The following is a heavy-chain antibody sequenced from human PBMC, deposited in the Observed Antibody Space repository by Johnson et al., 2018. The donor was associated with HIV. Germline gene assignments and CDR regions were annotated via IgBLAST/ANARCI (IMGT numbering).Heavy chain of an antibody. CDR1: GFTFSSYG. CDR2: ISYDGNNK. J-gene: IGHJ3*02. V-gene: IGHV3-30*18. Sequence: QVQVVESGGGVVQPGRSLRLSCAASGFTFSSYGMLWVRQAPGKGLEWVAVISYDGNNKYYADSVKGRFTISRDNSKNTLYLQMNSLRAEDTALYYCAKGGIATRFFDIWGQGTMVTVSS. D-gene: IGHD6-6*01. CDR3: AKGGIATRFFDI.